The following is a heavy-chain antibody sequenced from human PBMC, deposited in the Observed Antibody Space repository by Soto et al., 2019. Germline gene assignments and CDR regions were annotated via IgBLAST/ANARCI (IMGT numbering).Heavy chain of an antibody. J-gene: IGHJ3*02. CDR2: IYYSGST. CDR3: ARRYGWAFDI. CDR1: GGSISSYY. D-gene: IGHD3-16*01. Sequence: SETLSLTCTVSGGSISSYYWSWIRQPPGKGLEWIGYIYYSGSTNYNPSLKSRVTISVDASKNQFSLKLSSVTAADTAVYYCARRYGWAFDIWGQGTMVTVSS. V-gene: IGHV4-59*08.